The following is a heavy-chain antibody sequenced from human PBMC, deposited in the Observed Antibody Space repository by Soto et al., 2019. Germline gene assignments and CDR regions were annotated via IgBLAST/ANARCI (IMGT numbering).Heavy chain of an antibody. V-gene: IGHV1-69*01. J-gene: IGHJ4*02. CDR1: GDTFSTYT. Sequence: QVQLVQSGAEVKKPGSSVKVSCKASGDTFSTYTVSWVRQAPGQGLEWMGGIIPMFATADYAQTFQGRVTITADESTSTAYMERRSLRSEDTAVYYCTREGSVEYWGQGTLVTVSS. CDR3: TREGSVEY. D-gene: IGHD6-19*01. CDR2: IIPMFATA.